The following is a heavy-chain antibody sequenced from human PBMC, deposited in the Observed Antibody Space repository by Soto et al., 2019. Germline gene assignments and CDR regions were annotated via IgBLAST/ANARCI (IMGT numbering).Heavy chain of an antibody. J-gene: IGHJ5*02. V-gene: IGHV4-31*03. Sequence: QVQLQESGPGLVKPSQTLSLTCTVSGASLHIGGYYWAWIRQNPGKGLEWIGYIYYTGVTYYNPSLGSRVNISVVTSKNQFPLELTSVTAADTAVYYCARDGSSTANWLYPWGQGLLVTVSS. CDR3: ARDGSSTANWLYP. D-gene: IGHD2-2*01. CDR2: IYYTGVT. CDR1: GASLHIGGYY.